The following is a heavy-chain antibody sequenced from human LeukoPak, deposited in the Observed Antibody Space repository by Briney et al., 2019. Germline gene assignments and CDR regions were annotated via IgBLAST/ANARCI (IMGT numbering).Heavy chain of an antibody. Sequence: GRSLRLSCAASGFTFSSYAMHWVRQAPGKGLEWVANIKQDGSEKYYVDSVKGRFTISRDNAKNSLYLQMNSLRAEDTAVYYCARRAWAAAGLDAFDIWGQGTMVTVSS. CDR3: ARRAWAAAGLDAFDI. D-gene: IGHD6-13*01. V-gene: IGHV3-7*03. CDR1: GFTFSSYA. J-gene: IGHJ3*02. CDR2: IKQDGSEK.